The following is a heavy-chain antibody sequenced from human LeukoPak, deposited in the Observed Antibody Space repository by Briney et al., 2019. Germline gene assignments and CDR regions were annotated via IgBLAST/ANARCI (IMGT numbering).Heavy chain of an antibody. CDR1: GDSFSSNSAA. D-gene: IGHD3-22*01. J-gene: IGHJ6*02. CDR2: TYYRSKWYN. CDR3: ARYPHTYYYDSSGYYTGGYYYYGMDV. Sequence: SQTLSLTCAISGDSFSSNSAAWNWIRQSPSRGLEWLGRTYYRSKWYNDYAVSVKSRITINPDTSKNQFSLQLNSVTPEDTAVYYCARYPHTYYYDSSGYYTGGYYYYGMDVWGQGTTVTVSS. V-gene: IGHV6-1*01.